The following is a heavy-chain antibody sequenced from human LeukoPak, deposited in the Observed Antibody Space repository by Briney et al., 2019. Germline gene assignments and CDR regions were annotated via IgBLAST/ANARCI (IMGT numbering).Heavy chain of an antibody. Sequence: GESLKISCKGSGYSFTSYWISWVRQMPGKGLEWMGRIDPSDSYTNYSPSFQGHVTISADKSTSTAYLQWSSLKASDTAMYYCARQAELLWFGELLPLGYWGQGTLVTVSS. CDR3: ARQAELLWFGELLPLGY. V-gene: IGHV5-10-1*01. CDR1: GYSFTSYW. J-gene: IGHJ4*02. CDR2: IDPSDSYT. D-gene: IGHD3-10*01.